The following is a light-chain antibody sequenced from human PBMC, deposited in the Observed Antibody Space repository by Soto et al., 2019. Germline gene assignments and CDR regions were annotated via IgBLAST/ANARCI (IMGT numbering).Light chain of an antibody. V-gene: IGLV2-23*01. CDR3: SSYARAKYV. CDR2: EGI. J-gene: IGLJ1*01. Sequence: QSALTQPASASGSPGQSITISCTGTSSDVGGYNLVSWYQQHPGKAPKLMIYEGIKRPSGVSDRFSGSKSGNTASLTISGLQAEDEADYYCSSYARAKYVFGTGTKVTVL. CDR1: SSDVGGYNL.